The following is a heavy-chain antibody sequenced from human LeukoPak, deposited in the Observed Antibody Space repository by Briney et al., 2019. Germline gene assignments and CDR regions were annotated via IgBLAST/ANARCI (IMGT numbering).Heavy chain of an antibody. D-gene: IGHD6-6*01. CDR3: AKGVAARHDYYYYYMDV. V-gene: IGHV3-33*06. CDR1: GFTFSSYG. Sequence: GGSLRLSCAASGFTFSSYGMHWVRQAPGKGLEWVAVIWYDGSNKYYADSVKGRFTISRDNSKNTLYLQMYSLRAEDTAVYYCAKGVAARHDYYYYYMDVWGKGTTVTVSS. CDR2: IWYDGSNK. J-gene: IGHJ6*03.